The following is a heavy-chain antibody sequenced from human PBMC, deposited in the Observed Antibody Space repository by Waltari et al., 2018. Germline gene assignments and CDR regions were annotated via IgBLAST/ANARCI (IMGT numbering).Heavy chain of an antibody. CDR3: ARDERTVTNI. CDR2: IYYSGNT. Sequence: QLQLQESGPALVKPSETLSLTRTVSCRSISSSSSYWRRIRQPPGQGLEGIGSIYYSGNTYYNPSLKSRVTISVDTSKNQFSLKLSSVTAADTAGYYCARDERTVTNIWGQGTLVTVSS. V-gene: IGHV4-39*07. CDR1: CRSISSSSSY. J-gene: IGHJ4*02. D-gene: IGHD4-4*01.